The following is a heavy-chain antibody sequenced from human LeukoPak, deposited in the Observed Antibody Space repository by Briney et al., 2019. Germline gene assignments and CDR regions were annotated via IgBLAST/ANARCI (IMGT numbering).Heavy chain of an antibody. D-gene: IGHD6-13*01. CDR2: VDTSGST. Sequence: SETLSLTCTVSGGSISSYYWAWIRQSAGKGLDWIGRVDTSGSTKYNPSLRGRVGMSTDTSRNLLSLRLSSVAAADTAVYYCVAYGDSWFEYWGQGALVTVSS. CDR1: GGSISSYY. CDR3: VAYGDSWFEY. J-gene: IGHJ4*02. V-gene: IGHV4-4*07.